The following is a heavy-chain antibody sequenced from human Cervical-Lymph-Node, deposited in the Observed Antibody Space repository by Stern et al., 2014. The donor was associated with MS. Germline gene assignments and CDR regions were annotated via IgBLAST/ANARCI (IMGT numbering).Heavy chain of an antibody. J-gene: IGHJ4*02. CDR1: GYTFTSNQ. Sequence: VQLVESGTEVKKPGASVKISCKASGYTFTSNQINWVRQAPGQGLEWKGIVSPIGGRTTYAQKFQGRVSMTRDTSTKTVYMELSSLTSEDTAVYYCARESGSYYDYFDSWGQGTLITVSS. CDR3: ARESGSYYDYFDS. D-gene: IGHD1-26*01. V-gene: IGHV1-46*01. CDR2: VSPIGGRT.